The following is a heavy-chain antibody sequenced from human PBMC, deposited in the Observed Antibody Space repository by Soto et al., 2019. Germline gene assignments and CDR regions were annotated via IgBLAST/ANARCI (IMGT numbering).Heavy chain of an antibody. D-gene: IGHD4-17*01. CDR2: VSPYNGDT. Sequence: QVRLVQSGTEVKKPGTSVKVSCQAFGYTIKYGITWVRRAPGQGLEWMGWVSPYNGDTNYAQKLKGRITMTTDTSTRTAYMELKSRKCDDTAVYYCAGDVDGVVDFWGQGTLITVSS. J-gene: IGHJ4*02. V-gene: IGHV1-18*01. CDR3: AGDVDGVVDF. CDR1: GYTIKYG.